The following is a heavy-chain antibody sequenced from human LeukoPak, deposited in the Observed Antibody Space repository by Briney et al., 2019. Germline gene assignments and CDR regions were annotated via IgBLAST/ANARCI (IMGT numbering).Heavy chain of an antibody. V-gene: IGHV3-15*01. J-gene: IGHJ4*02. Sequence: GGSLRLSCATSGFSFSGAWLSWVRQAPGKGLEWIGRILHGGTTDYAAPVRGRFTISRDDSKATLYLQMNSPKTEDTAIYYCTTVTHFYLGGQGTLVTVSS. CDR2: ILHGGTT. CDR1: GFSFSGAW. D-gene: IGHD2-15*01. CDR3: TTVTHFYL.